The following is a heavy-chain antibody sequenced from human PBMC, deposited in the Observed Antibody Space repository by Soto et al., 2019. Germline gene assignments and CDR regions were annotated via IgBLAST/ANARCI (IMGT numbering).Heavy chain of an antibody. CDR2: IYHSGST. CDR3: ARVPSP. Sequence: QLQLQESGSGLVKPSQTLSLTCAVSGGSISSGGYSWGWIRQPPGKGLEWIGYIYHSGSTYYNPSPXSXXPISVARSKNHFSLKLSSVTAAATAVYYCARVPSPWGQGTLVTVSS. CDR1: GGSISSGGYS. V-gene: IGHV4-30-2*01. J-gene: IGHJ5*02.